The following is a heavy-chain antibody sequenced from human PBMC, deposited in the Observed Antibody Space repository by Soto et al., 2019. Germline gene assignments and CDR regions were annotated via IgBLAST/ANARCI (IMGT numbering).Heavy chain of an antibody. CDR1: GGYIRGTIDY. CDR2: IHYSGST. J-gene: IGHJ4*02. CDR3: ARPGGSGWFYFDS. D-gene: IGHD6-13*01. V-gene: IGHV4-39*02. Sequence: SETKSLPCIVAGGYIRGTIDYWGWKRQPPGKGLEWIGSIHYSGSTYYNPSLKSRVTISVDTSKNHFSLKLTSVTAADTAVYSCARPGGSGWFYFDSWGQGSQVTVPS.